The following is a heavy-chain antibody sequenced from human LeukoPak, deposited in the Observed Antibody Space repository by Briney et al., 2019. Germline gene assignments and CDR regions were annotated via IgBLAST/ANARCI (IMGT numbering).Heavy chain of an antibody. CDR1: GFTFSSYG. D-gene: IGHD3-10*01. CDR2: ISYDGTNK. J-gene: IGHJ4*02. V-gene: IGHV3-30*18. Sequence: GGSLRLSCAASGFTFSSYGMHWVRQAPGKGLEWVAVISYDGTNKYYADSVKGRLTISRDNSKDTLYLQMNSLRAEDTAVYYCAKRLSRGILIDYWGQGTLVTVSS. CDR3: AKRLSRGILIDY.